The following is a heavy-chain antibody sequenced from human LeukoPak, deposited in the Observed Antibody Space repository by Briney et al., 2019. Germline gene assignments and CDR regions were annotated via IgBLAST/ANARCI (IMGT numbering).Heavy chain of an antibody. J-gene: IGHJ6*02. CDR1: GGSISSGGYY. CDR3: ARDRIVVVPAAIRGDYYYYGMDV. V-gene: IGHV4-31*03. Sequence: SETLSFTCTVSGGSISSGGYYWSWIRQHPGKGLEWIGYIYYSGSTYYNPSLKSRVTISVDTSKNQFSLKLSSVTAADTAVYYCARDRIVVVPAAIRGDYYYYGMDVWGQGTTVTVSS. CDR2: IYYSGST. D-gene: IGHD2-2*02.